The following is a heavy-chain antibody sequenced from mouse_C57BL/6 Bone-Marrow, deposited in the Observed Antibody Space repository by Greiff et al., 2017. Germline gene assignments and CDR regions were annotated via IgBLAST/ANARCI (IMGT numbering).Heavy chain of an antibody. D-gene: IGHD1-1*01. CDR3: ARVTTVVAEGYYAMDY. J-gene: IGHJ4*01. V-gene: IGHV1-53*01. Sequence: QVQLQQPGTELVKPGASVKLSCKASGYTFTSYWMHWVKQRPGQGLEWIGNINPSNGGTNYNEKFKSKATLTVDKSSSTAYMQLSSRTSEDSAVYYCARVTTVVAEGYYAMDYWGQGTSVTVSS. CDR1: GYTFTSYW. CDR2: INPSNGGT.